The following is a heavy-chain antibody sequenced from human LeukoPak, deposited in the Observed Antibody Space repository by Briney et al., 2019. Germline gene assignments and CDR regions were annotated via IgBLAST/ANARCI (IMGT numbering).Heavy chain of an antibody. CDR1: VFPFSRYG. V-gene: IGHV3-48*01. CDR2: ITSSGDTI. Sequence: GGSLRLSCTTSVFPFSRYGMNWVRQAPGKGLEWVSYITSSGDTIYYADSVKGRFTISRDNAKNSVYLQMNSLRAEDTAVYYCARGYCSGGSCSDAFDIWGQGTMVTVSS. J-gene: IGHJ3*02. CDR3: ARGYCSGGSCSDAFDI. D-gene: IGHD2-15*01.